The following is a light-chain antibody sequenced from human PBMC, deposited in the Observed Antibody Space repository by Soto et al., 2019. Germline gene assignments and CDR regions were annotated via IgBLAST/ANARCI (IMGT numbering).Light chain of an antibody. CDR2: GAS. CDR1: QSVSSSY. V-gene: IGKV3-20*01. CDR3: HLYGSSPLT. J-gene: IGKJ1*01. Sequence: EIVLTQSPGTLSLSPGERATLSCRASQSVSSSYLAWYQQKPGQAPRLLIYGASSRATGIPDRFSGSGSGTDFTLTISRLEPEDFAVYYCHLYGSSPLTFGQGTKVDI.